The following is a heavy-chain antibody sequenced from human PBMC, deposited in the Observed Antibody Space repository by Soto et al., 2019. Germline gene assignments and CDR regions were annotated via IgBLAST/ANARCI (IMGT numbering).Heavy chain of an antibody. J-gene: IGHJ5*02. CDR1: GFTFSSYG. Sequence: EVQLLESGGGLLQPGGPLRLSCAASGFTFSSYGLNWVRQAPGKGLEWVSVISDSGTTYYADSVKGRFTISRDNSKTTLYLQMSSLRAEDTAVYYCGGISVGSWGQGTLVTVSS. D-gene: IGHD6-19*01. CDR2: ISDSGTT. V-gene: IGHV3-23*01. CDR3: GGISVGS.